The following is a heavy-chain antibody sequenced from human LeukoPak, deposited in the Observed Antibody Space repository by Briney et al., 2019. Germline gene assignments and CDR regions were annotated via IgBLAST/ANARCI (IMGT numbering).Heavy chain of an antibody. CDR3: ATGRILGNHNAFDI. CDR2: FDPEDGET. J-gene: IGHJ3*02. Sequence: ASVKVSCKVSGYTLTELSMHWVRQAPGKGLEWMGGFDPEDGETIYAQKFQGRVTMTEDTSTDTAYMELSSLRSEDTAVYYCATGRILGNHNAFDIWGQGTMVTVSS. CDR1: GYTLTELS. V-gene: IGHV1-24*01. D-gene: IGHD7-27*01.